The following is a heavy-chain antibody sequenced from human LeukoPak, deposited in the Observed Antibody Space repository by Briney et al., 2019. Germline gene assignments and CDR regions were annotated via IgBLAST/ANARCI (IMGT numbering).Heavy chain of an antibody. J-gene: IGHJ5*02. V-gene: IGHV1-2*02. CDR3: ARNIWFGEFTASNCFDP. D-gene: IGHD3-10*01. CDR2: INPNSGGT. Sequence: GASVKVSCKASGYTFTGHYIHWVRQAPGQGLEWMGWINPNSGGTKYAQKFQGRVTMTRDTSISTAYMEVSSLRSDDSAVYYCARNIWFGEFTASNCFDPWGQGTLVTVSS. CDR1: GYTFTGHY.